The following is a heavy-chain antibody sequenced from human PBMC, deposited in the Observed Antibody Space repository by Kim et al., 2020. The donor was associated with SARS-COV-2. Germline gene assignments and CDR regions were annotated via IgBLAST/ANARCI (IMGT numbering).Heavy chain of an antibody. CDR1: GFTFDDYA. D-gene: IGHD5-18*01. Sequence: GGSLRLSCAASGFTFDDYAMHWVRQAPGKGLEWVSGISWNSGSIGYADSVKGRFTISRDNAKNSLYLQMNSLRAEDTALYYCAKGVDTAMVYYYYYGMDVWGQGTTVTVSS. CDR2: ISWNSGSI. V-gene: IGHV3-9*01. CDR3: AKGVDTAMVYYYYYGMDV. J-gene: IGHJ6*02.